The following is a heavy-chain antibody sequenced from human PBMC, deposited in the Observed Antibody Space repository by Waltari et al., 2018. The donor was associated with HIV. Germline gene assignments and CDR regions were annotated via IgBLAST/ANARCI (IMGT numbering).Heavy chain of an antibody. CDR2: IYYSGST. J-gene: IGHJ3*02. D-gene: IGHD3-22*01. CDR3: ARDSGGHYDSSGYLAGGAFDI. CDR1: GGSISSGGYY. V-gene: IGHV4-31*03. Sequence: QVQLQESGPGLVKPSQTLSLTCTVSGGSISSGGYYWRWIRQHPGKGLEWIGYIYYSGSTYYNPSLKSRVTISVDTSKNQFSLKLSSVTAADTAVYYCARDSGGHYDSSGYLAGGAFDIWGQGTMVTVSS.